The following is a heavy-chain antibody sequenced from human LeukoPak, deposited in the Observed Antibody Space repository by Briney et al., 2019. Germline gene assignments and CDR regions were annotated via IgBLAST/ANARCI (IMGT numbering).Heavy chain of an antibody. CDR2: INHSGST. Sequence: SETLSLTCAVYGGSFSGYYWSWIRQPPGTGLEWIGEINHSGSTNYNPSLKSRVTISVDTSKNQFSLKLSSVTAADTAVYYCTRHIKYYYDSSGYSDWGQGTLVTVSS. V-gene: IGHV4-34*01. CDR1: GGSFSGYY. J-gene: IGHJ4*02. CDR3: TRHIKYYYDSSGYSD. D-gene: IGHD3-22*01.